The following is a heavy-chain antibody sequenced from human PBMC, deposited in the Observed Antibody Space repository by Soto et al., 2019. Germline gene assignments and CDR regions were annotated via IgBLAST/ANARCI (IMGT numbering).Heavy chain of an antibody. D-gene: IGHD2-15*01. CDR1: GGSISSYY. Sequence: QMQLQESGSGLVKPSETLSLTCNVSGGSISSYYWGWIRQPPGKGLEWIGYMYYSGSTNYNPSLKRRQPISVDTFESLFLPNLWSVMHADTGVYYNARDGGKQYRYCSDIQCHSTFFDYWGQVNLVTVSS. V-gene: IGHV4-59*01. CDR3: ARDGGKQYRYCSDIQCHSTFFDY. CDR2: MYYSGST. J-gene: IGHJ4*02.